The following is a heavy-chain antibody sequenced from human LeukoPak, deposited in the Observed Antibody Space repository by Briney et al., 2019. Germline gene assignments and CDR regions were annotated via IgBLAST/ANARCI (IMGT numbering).Heavy chain of an antibody. CDR1: GFSLSDFW. V-gene: IGHV3-74*01. J-gene: IGHJ4*02. Sequence: GGSLRLSCRASGFSLSDFWMHWVRQAPGEGLMWVSRINRDCSSARYADVVKGRFTISRDNSKNTLAMQMDSLTVEDTGVYYCERGKRGFGDPYSYFDYWGQGVLVTVSS. D-gene: IGHD3-16*01. CDR2: INRDCSSA. CDR3: ERGKRGFGDPYSYFDY.